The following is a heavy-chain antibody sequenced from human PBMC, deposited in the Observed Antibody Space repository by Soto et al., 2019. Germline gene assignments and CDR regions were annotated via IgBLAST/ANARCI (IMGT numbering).Heavy chain of an antibody. CDR1: GYTFTSFY. V-gene: IGHV1-46*03. CDR2: INPNGAST. D-gene: IGHD2-15*01. Sequence: QVQLVQSGAEVKKTGASVKASCKASGYTFTSFYMHWVRQATGQGLEWMGIINPNGASTNYAQKFQGRVTMTRDTSTSTVYMELSSLRSEDTAVYYCARGGLVYCSGGSCSSLFDYWVQGTLVTVSS. CDR3: ARGGLVYCSGGSCSSLFDY. J-gene: IGHJ4*02.